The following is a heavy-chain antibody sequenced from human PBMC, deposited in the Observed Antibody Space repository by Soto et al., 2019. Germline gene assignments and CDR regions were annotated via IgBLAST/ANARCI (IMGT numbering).Heavy chain of an antibody. J-gene: IGHJ6*02. CDR2: SSSSGGYT. Sequence: QVQLVESGGGLVEPGGSLRLSCAASGFSVGDNYMTWIRQAPGKGLEWLSYSSSSGGYTNYADSVKGRFTISRDNAKNSLYLQMDILRAEDTAVYFCARSSGRRHVFTFDYGLDVWCQGTTVTVSS. D-gene: IGHD3-16*01. CDR3: ARSSGRRHVFTFDYGLDV. CDR1: GFSVGDNY. V-gene: IGHV3-11*06.